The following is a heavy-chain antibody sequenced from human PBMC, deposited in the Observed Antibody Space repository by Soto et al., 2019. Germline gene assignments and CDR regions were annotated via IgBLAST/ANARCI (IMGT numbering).Heavy chain of an antibody. CDR1: GFTFSSYG. Sequence: GGSLRLSCAASGFTFSSYGMHWVRQAPGKGLEWVAVIWYDGSNKYYADSVKGRFTISRDNSKNTLYLQMNSLRAEDTAVYYCARNVLRYFVRTSNCYGMDVWGQGTTVTVSS. V-gene: IGHV3-33*01. J-gene: IGHJ6*02. CDR3: ARNVLRYFVRTSNCYGMDV. CDR2: IWYDGSNK. D-gene: IGHD3-9*01.